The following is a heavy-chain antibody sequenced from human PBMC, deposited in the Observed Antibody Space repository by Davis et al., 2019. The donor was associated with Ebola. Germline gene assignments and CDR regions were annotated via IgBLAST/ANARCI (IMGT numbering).Heavy chain of an antibody. J-gene: IGHJ3*01. CDR1: GNSFTSHW. CDR2: IYTGDSDT. CDR3: ASLRRTITGMDDGFDL. D-gene: IGHD1-20*01. Sequence: GGSLRLSCKDSGNSFTSHWIGWVRQMPGKGLEWMGIIYTGDSDTRYSPSFRGQVTISADKSTRTAYLQWGSLKASDTAIYYCASLRRTITGMDDGFDLWGQGTMVTVSS. V-gene: IGHV5-51*01.